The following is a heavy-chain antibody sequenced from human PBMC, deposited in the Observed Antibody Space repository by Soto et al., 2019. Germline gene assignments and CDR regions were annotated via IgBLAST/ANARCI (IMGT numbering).Heavy chain of an antibody. D-gene: IGHD2-21*02. CDR2: ISGSGGST. V-gene: IGHV3-23*01. CDR3: AKDRDCGGDCIDAFDT. CDR1: GFTFSSYA. Sequence: EVQLLESGGGLVQPGGSLRLSCAASGFTFSSYAMSWVRQAPGKGLEWVSAISGSGGSTYYADSVKGRFTISRDNSKNPWILQMNSRRAEDTAVYYCAKDRDCGGDCIDAFDTWGKGKIVTFSS. J-gene: IGHJ3*02.